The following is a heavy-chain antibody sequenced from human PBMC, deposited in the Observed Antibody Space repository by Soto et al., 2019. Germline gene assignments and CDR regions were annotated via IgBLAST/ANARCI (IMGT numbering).Heavy chain of an antibody. J-gene: IGHJ4*02. V-gene: IGHV1-3*01. CDR1: GYTFSSYA. CDR2: INAGYGNT. Sequence: SVNVSCTAAGYTFSSYAMHWVRQAPGQRLEWMGWINAGYGNTKSSQKFQDRVTISRDTSASTAYMELTSLRSEDTAVYYCARDTGDGTFDFWGQGTLVTVSS. D-gene: IGHD7-27*01. CDR3: ARDTGDGTFDF.